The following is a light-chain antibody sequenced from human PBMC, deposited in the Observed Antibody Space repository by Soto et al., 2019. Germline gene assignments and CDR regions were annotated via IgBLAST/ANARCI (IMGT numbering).Light chain of an antibody. CDR2: SNS. CDR1: TSNIGSNT. CDR3: AAWDDSLNGVL. J-gene: IGLJ2*01. Sequence: QSVLTQPPSASGTPGQRVTISCSGSTSNIGSNTVNWYQQLPGTAPKLLIYSNSQRPSGAPDRFSGSKSGTSASLAIGGLQSEDVADYYCAAWDDSLNGVLFGGGTKLTVL. V-gene: IGLV1-44*01.